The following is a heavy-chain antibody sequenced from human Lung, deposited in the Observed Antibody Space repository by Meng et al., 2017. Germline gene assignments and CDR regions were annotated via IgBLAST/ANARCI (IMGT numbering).Heavy chain of an antibody. CDR1: GYTFTNYG. CDR2: INTNTGNP. CDR3: TSGGYLDY. V-gene: IGHV7-4-1*02. J-gene: IGHJ4*02. D-gene: IGHD3-10*01. Sequence: QVQLVQAGAEVKKAGGSVKVSCKASGYTFTNYGMNWVRQAPGQGLEWMGWINTNTGNPTYVPGFTGRFVFSLDTSVSTAYLQINSLKAEDTAVYYCTSGGYLDYWGQGTLVTVSS.